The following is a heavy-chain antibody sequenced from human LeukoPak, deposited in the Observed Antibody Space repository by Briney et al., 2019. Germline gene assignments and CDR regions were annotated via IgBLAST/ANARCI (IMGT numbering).Heavy chain of an antibody. CDR2: ISSSSYI. J-gene: IGHJ6*02. Sequence: PGGSLRLSCAASGFTFSSYSMNWVRQAPGKGLEWVSSISSSSYIYYADSVKGRFTISRDNAKNSLYLQMNSLRAEDTAVYYCARVGDYYDSSGHSGMDVWGQGTTVTVSS. D-gene: IGHD3-22*01. V-gene: IGHV3-21*01. CDR1: GFTFSSYS. CDR3: ARVGDYYDSSGHSGMDV.